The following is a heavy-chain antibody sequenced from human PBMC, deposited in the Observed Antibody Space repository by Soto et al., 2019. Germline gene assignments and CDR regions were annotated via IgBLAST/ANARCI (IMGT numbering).Heavy chain of an antibody. CDR1: GFTCSSYA. CDR3: AKASDLRGTDY. D-gene: IGHD1-1*01. V-gene: IGHV3-23*01. J-gene: IGHJ4*02. CDR2: ISGSGGST. Sequence: EVPLLESGGGWVQPGGSLRLSCAASGFTCSSYAMSWQLHAPGKGLEWVLAISGSGGSTYYADSVKGRFTISRDNSKNSLYLQMNSLRAEDTAVYYCAKASDLRGTDYWGKGTLVTVSS.